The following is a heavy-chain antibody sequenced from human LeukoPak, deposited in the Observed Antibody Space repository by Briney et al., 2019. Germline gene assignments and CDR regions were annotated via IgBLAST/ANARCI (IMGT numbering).Heavy chain of an antibody. J-gene: IGHJ4*02. CDR2: INHSGST. V-gene: IGHV4-34*01. CDR1: GGSISGYY. Sequence: SETLSLTCTISGGSISGYYWSWIRQPPGKGLEWIGEINHSGSTNYNPSLKSRVTISVDTSKNQFSLKLSSVTAADTAVYYCARVSYYDSSGYYGLGSTIDYWGQGTLVTVSS. CDR3: ARVSYYDSSGYYGLGSTIDY. D-gene: IGHD3-22*01.